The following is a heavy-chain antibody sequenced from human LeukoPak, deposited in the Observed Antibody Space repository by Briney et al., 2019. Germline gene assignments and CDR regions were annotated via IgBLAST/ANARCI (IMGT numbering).Heavy chain of an antibody. CDR3: ARGSIDSYYYDSSGYYYY. V-gene: IGHV1-2*02. Sequence: ASVKVSCKASGYTFTVYYIHWVRQAPGQGLEWMGWINPNSGGTNYAQKFQGRVTMTRDTSISTAYMELSRLRSDDTAVYYCARGSIDSYYYDSSGYYYYWGQGTLVTVSS. CDR2: INPNSGGT. J-gene: IGHJ4*02. D-gene: IGHD3-22*01. CDR1: GYTFTVYY.